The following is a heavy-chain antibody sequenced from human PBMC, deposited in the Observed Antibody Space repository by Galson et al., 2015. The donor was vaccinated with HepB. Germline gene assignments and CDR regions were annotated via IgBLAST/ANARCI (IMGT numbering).Heavy chain of an antibody. V-gene: IGHV3-23*01. J-gene: IGHJ4*02. CDR3: AKGLPGCYRSSGRFDY. D-gene: IGHD2-2*01. CDR1: GFTFTGYG. CDR2: ISGSGESA. Sequence: SLRLSCAASGFTFTGYGMSWVRQAPGKGLEWVSVISGSGESAYHADSVKGRFTISRDNSKNTLYLQMNSLRAEDTAVYYCAKGLPGCYRSSGRFDYWGQGTLVTVSS.